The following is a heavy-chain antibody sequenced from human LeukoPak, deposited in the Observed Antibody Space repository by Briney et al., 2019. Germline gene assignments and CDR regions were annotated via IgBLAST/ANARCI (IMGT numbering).Heavy chain of an antibody. CDR2: ISSSGSTI. V-gene: IGHV3-48*03. J-gene: IGHJ4*02. CDR1: GFTFSSYE. D-gene: IGHD5-12*01. CDR3: ARDLTMEGSGYDFDY. Sequence: GGSLRLSCAASGFTFSSYEMNWVRQAPGKGLEWISYISSSGSTIYYADSVKGRFTISRDNAKNSLYLQMNSLRAEDTAVYYCARDLTMEGSGYDFDYWGQGTLVTVSS.